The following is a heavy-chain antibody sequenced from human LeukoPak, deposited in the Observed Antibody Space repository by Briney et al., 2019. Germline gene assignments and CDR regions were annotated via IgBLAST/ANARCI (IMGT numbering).Heavy chain of an antibody. D-gene: IGHD1-26*01. V-gene: IGHV5-51*01. CDR2: IYPGDSNT. CDR3: TRDWELGY. J-gene: IGHJ4*02. Sequence: GESLKISYRASGYSFTNYWIGWVRQMPGKGLEWMGIIYPGDSNTRYSPSFQGQVTISADKSINTASLQWSSLRTSDTAMYYCTRDWELGYWGQGTLVTVSS. CDR1: GYSFTNYW.